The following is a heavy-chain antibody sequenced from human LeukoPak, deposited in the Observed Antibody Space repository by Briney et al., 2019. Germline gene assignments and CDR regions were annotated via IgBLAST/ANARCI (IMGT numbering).Heavy chain of an antibody. Sequence: GGTLRLSCVASGFTYSHYGMNWVRQAPGKGLEWVSGITSDSRGIYYADSVKGRFTISRDNSKNTLYLQMNSLRAEDTAVYYCAKEELGGYDCAYWGQGTLVTVSS. CDR2: ITSDSRGI. D-gene: IGHD5-12*01. CDR3: AKEELGGYDCAY. J-gene: IGHJ4*02. V-gene: IGHV3-NL1*01. CDR1: GFTYSHYG.